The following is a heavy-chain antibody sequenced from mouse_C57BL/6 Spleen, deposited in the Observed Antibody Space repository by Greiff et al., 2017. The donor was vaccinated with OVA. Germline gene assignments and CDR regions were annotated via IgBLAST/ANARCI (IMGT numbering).Heavy chain of an antibody. CDR1: GFTFSSYA. CDR2: ISDGGSYT. CDR3: ARDRDDGDFDY. V-gene: IGHV5-4*01. J-gene: IGHJ2*01. D-gene: IGHD2-12*01. Sequence: EVHLVESGGGLVKPGGSLKLSCAASGFTFSSYAMSWVRQTPEKRLEWVATISDGGSYTYYPDNVKGRFTISRDNAKNNLYLQMSHLKSEDTAMYYCARDRDDGDFDYWGQGTTLTVSS.